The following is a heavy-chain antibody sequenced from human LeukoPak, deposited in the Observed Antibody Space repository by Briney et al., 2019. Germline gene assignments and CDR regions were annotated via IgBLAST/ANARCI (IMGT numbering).Heavy chain of an antibody. J-gene: IGHJ6*03. CDR3: ARDRETTVGNYYYYYMDV. CDR2: IYYSGST. V-gene: IGHV4-39*07. CDR1: GDSISSSSYY. D-gene: IGHD1-1*01. Sequence: PSETLSLTCTVSGDSISSSSYYWGWIRQPPGKGLEWIGSIYYSGSTYYNPSLKSRVSISVDTSKNQFSLKLSSVTAADTAVYYCARDRETTVGNYYYYYMDVWGKGTTVTVSS.